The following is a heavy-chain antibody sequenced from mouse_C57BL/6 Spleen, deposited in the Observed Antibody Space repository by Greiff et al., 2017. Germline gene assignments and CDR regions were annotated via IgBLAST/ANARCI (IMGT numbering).Heavy chain of an antibody. CDR2: ISSGGSYT. CDR1: GFTFSSYG. D-gene: IGHD1-1*01. CDR3: ARGLLRSPLDY. J-gene: IGHJ2*01. Sequence: EVKLVESGGDLVKPGGSLKLSCAASGFTFSSYGMSWVRQTPDKRLEWVATISSGGSYTYYPDSVKGRFTISRDNAKNTLYLQMSSLKSEDTAMXYCARGLLRSPLDYWGQGTTLTVSS. V-gene: IGHV5-6*01.